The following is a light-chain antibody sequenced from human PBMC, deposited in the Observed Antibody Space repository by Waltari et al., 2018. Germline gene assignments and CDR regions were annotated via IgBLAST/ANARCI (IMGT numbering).Light chain of an antibody. V-gene: IGKV3-11*01. CDR2: ETS. CDR1: QSIGTY. J-gene: IGKJ3*01. CDR3: QLGSNWPPTFT. Sequence: EIVLTQSPATLSLSPGERATLSCRASQSIGTYLAWYQQKPGQAPTLLIYETSNRATAIPARFSGSGSGTDFTLTISSLEPEDFAVYYCQLGSNWPPTFTFGPGARLDVK.